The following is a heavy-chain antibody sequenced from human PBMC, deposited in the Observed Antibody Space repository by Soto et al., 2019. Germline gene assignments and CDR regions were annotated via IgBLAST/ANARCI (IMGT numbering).Heavy chain of an antibody. CDR1: GYTFTNYV. CDR2: INAGTGNT. D-gene: IGHD2-8*02. Sequence: ASVKVSCKTFGYTFTNYVIHCVRQAPGQGLECMGWINAGTGNTKYSQKLQDRLTISRDTSAATAYLDLSRLASEDTAVYYCARGRASWYWDFWGHGTLVTVFS. J-gene: IGHJ4*01. V-gene: IGHV1-3*01. CDR3: ARGRASWYWDF.